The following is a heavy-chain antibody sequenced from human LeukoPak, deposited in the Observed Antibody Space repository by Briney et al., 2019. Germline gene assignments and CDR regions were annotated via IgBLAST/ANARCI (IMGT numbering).Heavy chain of an antibody. V-gene: IGHV3-66*01. CDR2: IYSGGST. CDR1: GFTVSSNY. CDR3: GRDVGYGMDV. J-gene: IGHJ6*02. Sequence: GGSLRLSCAASGFTVSSNYMSWVRQAPGKGLEWVSVIYSGGSTYYADSVKGRFTISRDNAENTLYLQMKTLRAEDTAVYYCGRDVGYGMDVWGQGTTVTVSS. D-gene: IGHD2-15*01.